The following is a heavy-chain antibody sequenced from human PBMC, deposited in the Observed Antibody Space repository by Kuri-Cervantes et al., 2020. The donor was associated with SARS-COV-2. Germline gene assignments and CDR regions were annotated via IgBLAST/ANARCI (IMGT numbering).Heavy chain of an antibody. V-gene: IGHV1-69*02. CDR2: IIPIFGIA. CDR1: GYSFTSYW. D-gene: IGHD3-10*02. Sequence: KISCKGSGYSFTSYWIGWVRQAPGQGLEWMGRIIPIFGIANYAQKFQGRVTVTADKSTSTAYMELSSLRSEDTAVYYCARQLETTMLYYFDYWGQGTLVTVSS. CDR3: ARQLETTMLYYFDY. J-gene: IGHJ4*02.